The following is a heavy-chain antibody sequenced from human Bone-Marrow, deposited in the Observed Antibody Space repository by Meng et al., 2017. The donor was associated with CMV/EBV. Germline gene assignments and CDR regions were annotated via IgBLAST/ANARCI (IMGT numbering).Heavy chain of an antibody. Sequence: SETLSLTCTVSGGSISSSSYYWGWIRRPPGKGLEWIGSIYYSGSTYYNPSLKSRVTISVDTSKNQFSLKLSSVTAADTAVYYCARRGVEVNFDYWGQGTLVTFSS. CDR3: ARRGVEVNFDY. J-gene: IGHJ4*02. V-gene: IGHV4-39*01. CDR1: GGSISSSSYY. D-gene: IGHD5-24*01. CDR2: IYYSGST.